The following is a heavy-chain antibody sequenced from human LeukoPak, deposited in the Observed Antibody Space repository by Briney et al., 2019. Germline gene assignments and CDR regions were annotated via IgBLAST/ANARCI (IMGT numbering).Heavy chain of an antibody. J-gene: IGHJ4*02. CDR1: GFTFSSYG. CDR2: ISSSSSTI. D-gene: IGHD5-12*01. Sequence: PGGTLRLSCAASGFTFSSYGMSWVRQAPGKGLEWVSYISSSSSTIYYADSVKGRFTISRDNAKNSLYLQMNSLRAEDTAVYYCARSSGYDWGSFDYWGQGTLVTVSS. V-gene: IGHV3-48*01. CDR3: ARSSGYDWGSFDY.